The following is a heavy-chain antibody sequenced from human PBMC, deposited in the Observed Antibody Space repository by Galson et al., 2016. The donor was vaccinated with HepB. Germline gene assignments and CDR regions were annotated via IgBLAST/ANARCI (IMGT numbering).Heavy chain of an antibody. CDR1: GFTFSSYA. CDR2: ITGSGGWL. CDR3: AKDGGYCSDATCYYRNS. V-gene: IGHV3-23*01. Sequence: SLRLSCAASGFTFSSYAMSWVRQAPGKGLEWVSTITGSGGWLKYADSVKGRLITSRDNSKNTLYLQLNSLRAEDTAVYYCAKDGGYCSDATCYYRNSWGQGTLVTVSS. D-gene: IGHD2-15*01. J-gene: IGHJ4*02.